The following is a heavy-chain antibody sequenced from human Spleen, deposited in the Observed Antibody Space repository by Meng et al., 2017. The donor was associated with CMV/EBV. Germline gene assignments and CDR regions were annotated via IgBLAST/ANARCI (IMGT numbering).Heavy chain of an antibody. CDR2: IHSGGSR. CDR3: ARDYMNYGSGGIEDPLPIDI. V-gene: IGHV3-53*01. J-gene: IGHJ3*02. CDR1: GGSISSTSYY. D-gene: IGHD3-10*01. Sequence: GGSLRLSCSVSGGSISSTSYYWGWIRQPPGKGLEWVAVIHSGGSRYYADSVKGRFTISRDNSKNTLYLQMNSLRAEDTAVYYCARDYMNYGSGGIEDPLPIDIWGQGTMVTVSS.